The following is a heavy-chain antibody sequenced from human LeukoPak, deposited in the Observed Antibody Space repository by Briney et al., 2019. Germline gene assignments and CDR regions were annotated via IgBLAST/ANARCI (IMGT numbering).Heavy chain of an antibody. CDR2: IIPIFGTA. CDR1: GGTFSSYA. D-gene: IGHD4-17*01. CDR3: ARGSPTVTTSDYYYYYMDV. V-gene: IGHV1-69*05. Sequence: ASVKVSCKASGGTFSSYAISWVRQAPGQGLEWMGRIIPIFGTANYAQKFQGRVTITTDESTSTAYMELSSLRSEDTAVYYCARGSPTVTTSDYYYYYMDVWGKGTTVTASS. J-gene: IGHJ6*03.